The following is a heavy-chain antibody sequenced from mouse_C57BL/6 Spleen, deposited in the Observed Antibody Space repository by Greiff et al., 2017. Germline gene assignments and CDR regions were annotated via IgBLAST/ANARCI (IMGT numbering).Heavy chain of an antibody. D-gene: IGHD1-1*01. CDR3: TGSYYGSSYWYFDV. CDR1: GFTFSNYW. J-gene: IGHJ1*03. Sequence: EVKVEESGGGLVQPGGSMKLSCVASGFTFSNYWMNWVRQSPEKGLEWVAQIRLKSDNYATYYAESVKGRFTISRDDSKSSVYLQMNNLRAEDTGIYYCTGSYYGSSYWYFDVWGTGTTVTVSS. V-gene: IGHV6-3*01. CDR2: IRLKSDNYAT.